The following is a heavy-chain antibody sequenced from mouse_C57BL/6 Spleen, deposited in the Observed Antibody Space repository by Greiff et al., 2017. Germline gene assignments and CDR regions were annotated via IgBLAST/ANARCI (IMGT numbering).Heavy chain of an antibody. CDR2: IYPGSGNT. J-gene: IGHJ3*01. CDR1: GYTFTDYY. CDR3: AKDYGSSGAWFAY. Sequence: QVHVKQSGAELVRPGASVKLSCKASGYTFTDYYINWVKQRPGQGLEWIARIYPGSGNTYYNEKFKGKATLTAEKSSSTAYMQLSSLTSEDSAVYFCAKDYGSSGAWFAYWGQGTLVTVSA. V-gene: IGHV1-76*01. D-gene: IGHD1-1*01.